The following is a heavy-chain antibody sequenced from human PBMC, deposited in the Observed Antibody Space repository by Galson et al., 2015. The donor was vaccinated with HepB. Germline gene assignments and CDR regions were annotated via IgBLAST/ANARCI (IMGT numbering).Heavy chain of an antibody. D-gene: IGHD6-19*01. V-gene: IGHV1-18*04. CDR2: IIAYNGNT. CDR3: ARDPWQWLVPFDY. CDR1: GYTLTSDG. Sequence: SVQVSCKASGYTLTSDGISCGRQAPGQGLEWMGWIIAYNGNTNYAQKLQCRVTMTTDTSTSTAYMELRSLRSDDTAVYYCARDPWQWLVPFDYWGQGTLVTVSS. J-gene: IGHJ4*02.